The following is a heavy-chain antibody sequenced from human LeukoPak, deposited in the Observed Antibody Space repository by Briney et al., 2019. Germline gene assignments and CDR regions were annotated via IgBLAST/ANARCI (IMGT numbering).Heavy chain of an antibody. CDR3: ARLRPTYYYDSSGLYFDY. V-gene: IGHV4-39*01. CDR2: INYSGGT. J-gene: IGHJ4*02. D-gene: IGHD3-22*01. CDR1: GGSIGSNNYY. Sequence: SETLSLTCTVSGGSIGSNNYYWGWIRQPPGKGLEWIGNINYSGGTYYNPSLKSRVTISVDTSKNQFSLRLNSVTAADTAVYYCARLRPTYYYDSSGLYFDYWGQGTLVTVSS.